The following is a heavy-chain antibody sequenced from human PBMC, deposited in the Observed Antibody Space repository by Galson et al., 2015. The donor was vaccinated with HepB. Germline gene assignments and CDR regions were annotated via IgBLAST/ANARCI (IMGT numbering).Heavy chain of an antibody. CDR2: IGSKANSYAT. D-gene: IGHD6-13*01. V-gene: IGHV3-73*01. CDR1: GFTFSGSA. CDR3: PRLGDLSGYSSL. J-gene: IGHJ4*02. Sequence: SLRLSCAASGFTFSGSAMHWVRQASGRGLEWVGRIGSKANSYATAYAASVKGRFTISRDDSKNTAYMQMNSLKTEDTAVYYCPRLGDLSGYSSLWGQGTLVTVSS.